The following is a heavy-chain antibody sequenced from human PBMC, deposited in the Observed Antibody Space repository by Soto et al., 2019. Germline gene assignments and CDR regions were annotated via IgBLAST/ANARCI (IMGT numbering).Heavy chain of an antibody. V-gene: IGHV4-59*08. CDR3: ASHKRITMVRGVWIAFDI. CDR2: IYYSGST. Sequence: QVQLQESGPGLVKPSETLSLTCTVSGGSISSYYWSWIRQPPGKGLEWIGYIYYSGSTNYNPSLKSRVTISVDTSKNQFSLKLSSVTAADTAVYYCASHKRITMVRGVWIAFDIWSQGTMVTVSS. D-gene: IGHD3-10*01. J-gene: IGHJ3*02. CDR1: GGSISSYY.